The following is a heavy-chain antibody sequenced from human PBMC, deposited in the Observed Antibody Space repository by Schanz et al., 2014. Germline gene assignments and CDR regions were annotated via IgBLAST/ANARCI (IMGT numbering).Heavy chain of an antibody. Sequence: EVQLLESGGGLVQPGGSLRLSCASSGFSFTTYAMSWVRQAPGKGLEWVSSISSGGGSTYYADSVKGRFTISRDNSKNTRYLQMKSLRAEDTAVYYCARIGGSVFDYWAQGTLVTVSS. CDR2: ISSGGGST. J-gene: IGHJ4*02. CDR1: GFSFTTYA. D-gene: IGHD3-10*01. CDR3: ARIGGSVFDY. V-gene: IGHV3-23*01.